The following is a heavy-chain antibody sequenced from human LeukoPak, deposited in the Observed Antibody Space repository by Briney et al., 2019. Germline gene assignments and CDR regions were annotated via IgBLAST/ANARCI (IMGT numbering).Heavy chain of an antibody. Sequence: SGTLSLTCGVSGGSISNTNWWSWVRQPPGQGLEWIGEISLTGLTHYNPSLESRVTVSLDKSKNQLSLNLTTVTAADTAVYYCSRENGAFSPFGYWGQGTLVTVLS. CDR1: GGSISNTNW. D-gene: IGHD2-8*01. V-gene: IGHV4-4*02. J-gene: IGHJ4*02. CDR3: SRENGAFSPFGY. CDR2: ISLTGLT.